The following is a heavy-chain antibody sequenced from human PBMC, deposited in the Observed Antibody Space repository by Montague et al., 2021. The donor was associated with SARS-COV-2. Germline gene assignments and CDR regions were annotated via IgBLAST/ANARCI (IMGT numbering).Heavy chain of an antibody. CDR2: IYSSGTT. CDR1: DASISGYF. D-gene: IGHD5-12*01. CDR3: ARGDYLGNEDFFDY. V-gene: IGHV4-4*07. Sequence: SETLSLTCTVSDASISGYFWSCIRQPAGKGLEWIGRIYSSGTTNYNPSLRSRVTMSVDTFKNQFSLKVNSVTAADTAVYYCARGDYLGNEDFFDYWGQGTLVTVSS. J-gene: IGHJ4*02.